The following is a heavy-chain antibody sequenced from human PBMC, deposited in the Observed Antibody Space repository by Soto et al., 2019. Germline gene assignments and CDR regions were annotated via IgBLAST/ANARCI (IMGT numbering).Heavy chain of an antibody. CDR1: GFTFRSYA. CDR3: AKDRIMGSTTFWGMDV. D-gene: IGHD3-16*01. CDR2: IIGSGGRT. Sequence: EVQLLESGGGLVQPGGSLRLSCAASGFTFRSYAMSWVRQAPGKGLEWVSAIIGSGGRTYYADTVKGRFTISRDNSKNTLYLQMNSLRVEDTAVYYCAKDRIMGSTTFWGMDVWGQGTTVTVSS. J-gene: IGHJ6*02. V-gene: IGHV3-23*01.